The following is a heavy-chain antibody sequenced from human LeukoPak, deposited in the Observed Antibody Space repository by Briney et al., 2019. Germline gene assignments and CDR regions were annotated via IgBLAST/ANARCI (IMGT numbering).Heavy chain of an antibody. CDR1: GGSFSGYY. CDR2: ISHSGST. CDR3: ARDDALLGGTFFDY. D-gene: IGHD3-16*01. J-gene: IGHJ4*02. V-gene: IGHV4-34*01. Sequence: SETLSLTCAVYGGSFSGYYWSWIRQPPGKGLEWIGEISHSGSTMYSTSLKSRVTISLDTSKNQFSLKLSSVTAADTAVYYCARDDALLGGTFFDYWGQGTLVTASS.